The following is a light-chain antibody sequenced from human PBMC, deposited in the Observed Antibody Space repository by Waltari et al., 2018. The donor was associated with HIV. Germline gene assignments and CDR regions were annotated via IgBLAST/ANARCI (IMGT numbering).Light chain of an antibody. CDR1: NSNIGSNT. CDR2: NNK. V-gene: IGLV1-44*01. J-gene: IGLJ2*01. CDR3: AAWDDSLNGVV. Sequence: QSVLTQPPSASGTPGQRVTISCSGSNSNIGSNTVNWYQQLPGTAPKLLIYNNKQRPSGVPDRISGSKSGTSASLAISGLQSEDEADHYCAAWDDSLNGVVFGGGTKLTVL.